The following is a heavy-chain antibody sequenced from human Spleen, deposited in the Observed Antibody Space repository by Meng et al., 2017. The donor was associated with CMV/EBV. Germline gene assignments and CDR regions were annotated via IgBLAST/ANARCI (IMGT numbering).Heavy chain of an antibody. Sequence: ASVQVSCKASGYTFTGYNMHWVRQAPGQGLEWMGWINPNSGDTKYAQKFQGRVTLTSDTSISTAYMELSRLKSDDTAVFFCARLFHTTLGTNYYYGMDVWGQGTTVTVSS. J-gene: IGHJ6*02. CDR3: ARLFHTTLGTNYYYGMDV. V-gene: IGHV1-2*02. CDR2: INPNSGDT. CDR1: GYTFTGYN. D-gene: IGHD3-3*01.